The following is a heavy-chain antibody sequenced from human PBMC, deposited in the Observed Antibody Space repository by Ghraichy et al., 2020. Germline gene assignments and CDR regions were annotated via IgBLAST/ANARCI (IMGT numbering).Heavy chain of an antibody. V-gene: IGHV3-30*02. CDR3: AKDHHSSGYHWGYYFDY. D-gene: IGHD3-22*01. CDR2: IRYDGSNK. Sequence: GKSLNISCAASGFTFSSYGMHWVRQAPGKGLEWVAFIRYDGSNKYYADSVKGRFTISRDNSKNTLYLQMNSLRAEDTAVYYCAKDHHSSGYHWGYYFDYWGQGTLVTVSS. J-gene: IGHJ4*02. CDR1: GFTFSSYG.